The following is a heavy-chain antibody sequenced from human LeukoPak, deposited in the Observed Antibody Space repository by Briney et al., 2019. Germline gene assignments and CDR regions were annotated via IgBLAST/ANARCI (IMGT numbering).Heavy chain of an antibody. CDR1: GFTFSKVW. Sequence: GGSLRLSCDASGFTFSKVWMSWVRQAPGKGLEWVGRIKSKSDDGTRDYAPPVRGRFTISRDDSKSTVYLQMESLRSEDTGVYYCCGTRGDLWGQGTLVTVSS. D-gene: IGHD1-26*01. J-gene: IGHJ5*02. CDR2: IKSKSDDGTR. V-gene: IGHV3-15*01. CDR3: CGTRGDL.